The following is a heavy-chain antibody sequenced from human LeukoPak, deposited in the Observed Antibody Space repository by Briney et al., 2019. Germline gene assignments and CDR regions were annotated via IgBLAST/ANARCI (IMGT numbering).Heavy chain of an antibody. D-gene: IGHD6-25*01. V-gene: IGHV4-39*01. J-gene: IGHJ6*02. CDR2: IHYSGRT. CDR1: GGSISSSTSR. Sequence: SETLSLTCTVSGGSISSSTSRWGWIRQPPGKGLEWIGTIHYSGRTYYNPSLESRVTISVDTSKNQFSLRLTSVTAADTAVYYCARGRGNYYYYGMDVWGQGTTVIVSS. CDR3: ARGRGNYYYYGMDV.